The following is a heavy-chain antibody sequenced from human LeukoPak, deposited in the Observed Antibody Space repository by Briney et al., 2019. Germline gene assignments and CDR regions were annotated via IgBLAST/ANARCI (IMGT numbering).Heavy chain of an antibody. J-gene: IGHJ5*02. D-gene: IGHD1-26*01. CDR2: IYYSGST. CDR1: GGSISSHY. Sequence: SETLSLTCTVSGGSISSHYWNWIRQTPGKGLEWIGYIYYSGSTNYNPSLKSRVTISVDTSKTQFSLKLSSVTAADTAVYYCARTDSPYYSGFDPGGQGTLVTVSS. V-gene: IGHV4-59*11. CDR3: ARTDSPYYSGFDP.